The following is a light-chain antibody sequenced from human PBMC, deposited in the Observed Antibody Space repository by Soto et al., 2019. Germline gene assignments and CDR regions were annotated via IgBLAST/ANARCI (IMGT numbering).Light chain of an antibody. CDR2: GAS. CDR1: QSVSSSY. V-gene: IGKV3-20*01. Sequence: EIVLTQSPGTLSLSPGERATLSCRASQSVSSSYLAWYQQKPGQAPRPLIYGASSRATGIPDRFSGSGSGTDFTLNISRLEPEDFAVYYCQKYGSSPYTFGQGTKLEIK. CDR3: QKYGSSPYT. J-gene: IGKJ2*01.